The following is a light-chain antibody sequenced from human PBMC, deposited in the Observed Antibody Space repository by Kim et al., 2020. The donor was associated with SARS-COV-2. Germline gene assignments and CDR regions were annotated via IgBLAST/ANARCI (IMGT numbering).Light chain of an antibody. CDR1: QSISDW. CDR3: QHYNSYPYT. V-gene: IGKV1-5*03. Sequence: IHMTQTPSTLSASVGDSVTITCRASQSISDWLAWYQQKPGKAPNPLIYKASTLESGVPSRFSGIGSGTEFSLTISSLQPDDFATYYCQHYNSYPYTFGQGTKVDIK. CDR2: KAS. J-gene: IGKJ2*01.